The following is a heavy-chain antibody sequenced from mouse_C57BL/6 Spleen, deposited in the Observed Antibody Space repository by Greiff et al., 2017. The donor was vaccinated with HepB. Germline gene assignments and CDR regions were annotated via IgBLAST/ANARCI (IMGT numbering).Heavy chain of an antibody. CDR2: ISSGSSTI. V-gene: IGHV5-17*01. CDR3: ASPNWAHYFDY. D-gene: IGHD4-1*01. CDR1: GFTFSDYG. J-gene: IGHJ2*01. Sequence: EVQLVESGGGLVKPGGSLKLSCAASGFTFSDYGMHWVRQAPEKGLEWVAYISSGSSTIYYADTVKGRFPISRDKAKNTLFLQMTSLRSEDTAMYYCASPNWAHYFDYWGQGTTLTVSS.